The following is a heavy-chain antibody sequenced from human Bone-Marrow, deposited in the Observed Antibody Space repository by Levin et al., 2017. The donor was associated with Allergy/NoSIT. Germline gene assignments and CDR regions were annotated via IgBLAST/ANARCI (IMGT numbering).Heavy chain of an antibody. J-gene: IGHJ4*02. CDR3: AREGWHLAAAGTVDY. CDR1: GGSFSGYY. V-gene: IGHV4-34*01. D-gene: IGHD6-13*01. Sequence: GSLRLSCAVYGGSFSGYYWSWIRQPPGKGLEWIGEINHSGSTNYNPSLKSRVTISVDTSKNQFSLKLSSVTAADTAVYYCAREGWHLAAAGTVDYWGQGTLVTVSS. CDR2: INHSGST.